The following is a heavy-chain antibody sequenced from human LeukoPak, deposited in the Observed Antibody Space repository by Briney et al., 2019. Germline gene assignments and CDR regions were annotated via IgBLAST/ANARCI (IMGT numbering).Heavy chain of an antibody. CDR3: ARVSGVSSAPMGAFDI. D-gene: IGHD3-22*01. Sequence: GGSLRLSCAASGFTFSSYPMQWVRQAPGKGVEYVSAISSKGSSKYYAHSEKGRFTISRDNSKNTLYLQMGSLRVEDMAVYYCARVSGVSSAPMGAFDIWGQGTMVTVSS. V-gene: IGHV3-64*01. CDR1: GFTFSSYP. J-gene: IGHJ3*02. CDR2: ISSKGSSK.